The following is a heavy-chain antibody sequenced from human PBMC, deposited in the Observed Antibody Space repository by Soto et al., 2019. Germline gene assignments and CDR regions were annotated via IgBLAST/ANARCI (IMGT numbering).Heavy chain of an antibody. CDR3: ARRASR. J-gene: IGHJ3*01. CDR1: GFTFSSSE. V-gene: IGHV3-48*03. D-gene: IGHD1-26*01. CDR2: IHPGGQPI. Sequence: HLGGSLRLSCAVSGFTFSSSEMYWVRQAPGKGLEWISYIHPGGQPIFYADSVKGRFTISRDNANNSLFLQMNSLRAEDTAVYYCARRASRWGQGTMVTVSS.